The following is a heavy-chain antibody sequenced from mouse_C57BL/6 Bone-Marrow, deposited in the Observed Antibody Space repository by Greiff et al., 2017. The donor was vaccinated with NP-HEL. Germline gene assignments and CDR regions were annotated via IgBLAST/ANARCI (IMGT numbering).Heavy chain of an antibody. V-gene: IGHV1-42*01. CDR1: GYSFTGYY. J-gene: IGHJ3*01. CDR2: INPSTGGT. D-gene: IGHD3-1*01. CDR3: AKELGRAY. Sequence: VQLQQSGPELVKPGASVKISCKASGYSFTGYYMNWVKQSPEKSLEWIGEINPSTGGTTYNQKFKAKATLTVDKSSSTAYMQLKGLTSVDSAVNYCAKELGRAYWGQGTLVTVSA.